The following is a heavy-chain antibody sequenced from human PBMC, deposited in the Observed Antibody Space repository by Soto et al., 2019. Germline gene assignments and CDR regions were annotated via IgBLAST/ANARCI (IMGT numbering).Heavy chain of an antibody. V-gene: IGHV4-39*01. CDR3: ACIFSGGYSYAFYYYGMDV. CDR2: IFYSGST. CDR1: GGSISSYY. Sequence: SETLSLTCTVSGGSISSYYWGWIRQPPGKGLEWIGSIFYSGSTYYNPSLKSRVTISVDTSKNQFSLKLTSVTAADTAVYYCACIFSGGYSYAFYYYGMDVWGQGTTVTVSS. J-gene: IGHJ6*02. D-gene: IGHD5-18*01.